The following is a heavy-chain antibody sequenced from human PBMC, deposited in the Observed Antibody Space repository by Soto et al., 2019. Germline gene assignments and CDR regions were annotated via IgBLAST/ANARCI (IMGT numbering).Heavy chain of an antibody. CDR3: AIRQPRYCSSTSCYTGYYYGMDV. CDR1: GGTLTISSHG. Sequence: GASVKVSCKASGGTLTISSHGISWVRQAPGQGLEWMGWINPNSGGTNYAQKFQGRVTMTRDTSISTAYMELSRLRSDDTAVYYCAIRQPRYCSSTSCYTGYYYGMDVWGQGTTVTVSS. V-gene: IGHV1-2*02. D-gene: IGHD2-2*02. J-gene: IGHJ6*02. CDR2: INPNSGGT.